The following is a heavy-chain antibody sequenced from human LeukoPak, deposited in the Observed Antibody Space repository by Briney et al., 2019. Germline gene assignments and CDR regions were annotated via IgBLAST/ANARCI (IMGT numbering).Heavy chain of an antibody. CDR2: INHSGST. CDR1: GGSFSGYY. CDR3: AGIVGTTVDWYFDL. Sequence: SETLSLTCAVYGGSFSGYYWSWIRQPPGKGLEWIGEINHSGSTNYNPSLKSRVAISVDTSKNQFSLKLSSVTAADTAVYYCAGIVGTTVDWYFDLWGGGTLVTVSS. J-gene: IGHJ2*01. V-gene: IGHV4-34*01. D-gene: IGHD1-1*01.